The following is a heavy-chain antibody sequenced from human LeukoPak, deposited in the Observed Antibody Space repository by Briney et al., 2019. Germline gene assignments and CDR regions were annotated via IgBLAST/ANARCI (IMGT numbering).Heavy chain of an antibody. V-gene: IGHV3-64D*06. CDR1: GFTFNSYA. CDR3: VKVTAILGDAFDI. Sequence: GGSLRLSCSASGFTFNSYAMHWVRQAPGKGLEYVSAISSNGGSTYYADSVKGRFTISRDNSKNTLYLQMSSLRAEDTAVYYCVKVTAILGDAFDIWGQGTMVTVSS. D-gene: IGHD2-21*02. J-gene: IGHJ3*02. CDR2: ISSNGGST.